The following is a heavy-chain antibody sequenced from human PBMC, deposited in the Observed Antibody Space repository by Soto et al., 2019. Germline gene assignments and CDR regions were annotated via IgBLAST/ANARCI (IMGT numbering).Heavy chain of an antibody. CDR2: IRSKANSYAT. D-gene: IGHD1-26*01. CDR3: IRPGRGVDACDI. Sequence: EVQLVESGGGLVQPGGSLKLSCAASGFTFSGSAMHWVRQASGKGLEWVGRIRSKANSYATAYAASVKGRFTISRDDSKNTAYLQMNSLKAEDTAVYYCIRPGRGVDACDIWGQGTMVTVSS. V-gene: IGHV3-73*02. J-gene: IGHJ3*02. CDR1: GFTFSGSA.